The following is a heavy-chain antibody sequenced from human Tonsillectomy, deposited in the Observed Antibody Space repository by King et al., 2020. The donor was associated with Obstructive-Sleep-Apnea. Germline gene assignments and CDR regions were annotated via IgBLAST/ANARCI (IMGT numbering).Heavy chain of an antibody. V-gene: IGHV4-39*07. CDR2: IYYIGGT. Sequence: LQLQESGPGLVKPSETLSLTCTVSGGSITSSSYFWGWIRQPPWQGLEWIGVIYYIGGTYHNPSRKMRVTILVETPKNQFSLKLSSLTAADTAVYYCARESRDYYYYYGMDVWGQGTTVTVSS. CDR1: GGSITSSSYF. CDR3: ARESRDYYYYYGMDV. J-gene: IGHJ6*02.